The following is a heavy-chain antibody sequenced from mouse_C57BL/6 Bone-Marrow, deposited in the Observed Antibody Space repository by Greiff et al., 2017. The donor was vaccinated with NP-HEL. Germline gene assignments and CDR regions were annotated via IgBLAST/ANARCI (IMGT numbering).Heavy chain of an antibody. Sequence: VKLQQSGPELVKPGASVKISCKASGYAFSSSWMNWVKQRPGKGLEWIGRIYPGDGDTNYNGKFKGKATLTADKSSSTAYMQLSSLTSEDSAVYFCARSPIYYGNYWYFDVWGTGTTVTVSS. D-gene: IGHD2-1*01. CDR3: ARSPIYYGNYWYFDV. CDR2: IYPGDGDT. CDR1: GYAFSSSW. J-gene: IGHJ1*03. V-gene: IGHV1-82*01.